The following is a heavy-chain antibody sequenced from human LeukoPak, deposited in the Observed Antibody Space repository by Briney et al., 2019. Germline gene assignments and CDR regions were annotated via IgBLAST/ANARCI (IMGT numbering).Heavy chain of an antibody. V-gene: IGHV3-48*03. CDR3: ARGEDYGTNSFDY. CDR2: ITTSGRTI. J-gene: IGHJ4*02. D-gene: IGHD4-17*01. Sequence: VGSLRLSSAPSLFTFSSYEMNCVRQAPGEGLERVSYITTSGRTIYYADSAKGRFTISRDNAKNSLYLQMNSLRAEDTAVYYCARGEDYGTNSFDYWGQGTLVTVSS. CDR1: LFTFSSYE.